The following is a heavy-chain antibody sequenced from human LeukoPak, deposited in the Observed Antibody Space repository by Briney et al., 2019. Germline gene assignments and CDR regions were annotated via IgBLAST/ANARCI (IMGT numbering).Heavy chain of an antibody. Sequence: GGSLRLSCAASGFTFSSYGMHWVRQAPGKGLEWVAVIWYDGSNKYYADSVKGRFTISRDNSKNTLYLQMNSLRAEDTAVYYCAKEAPSSIAALLSWGQGTLVTVSS. J-gene: IGHJ4*02. CDR3: AKEAPSSIAALLS. CDR2: IWYDGSNK. V-gene: IGHV3-33*06. CDR1: GFTFSSYG. D-gene: IGHD6-6*01.